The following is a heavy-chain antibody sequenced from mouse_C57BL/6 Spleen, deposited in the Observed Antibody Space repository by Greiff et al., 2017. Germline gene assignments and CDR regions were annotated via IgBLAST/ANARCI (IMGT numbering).Heavy chain of an antibody. V-gene: IGHV1-52*01. CDR1: GYTFTSYW. CDR3: ARWDYDGGWFAY. J-gene: IGHJ3*01. Sequence: QVQLQQPGAELVRPGSSVKLSCKASGYTFTSYWMHWVKQRPIQGLEWIGNIDPSDSETHYNQKFKDKATLTVDKSSSTAYMQLSSLTSEDSAVYYCARWDYDGGWFAYWGQGTLVTVSA. D-gene: IGHD2-4*01. CDR2: IDPSDSET.